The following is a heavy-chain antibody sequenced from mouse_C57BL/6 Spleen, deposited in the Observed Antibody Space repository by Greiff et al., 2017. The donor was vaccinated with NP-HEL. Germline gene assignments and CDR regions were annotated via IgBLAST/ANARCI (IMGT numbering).Heavy chain of an antibody. V-gene: IGHV1-52*01. Sequence: QVQLKQPGAELVRPGSSVKLSCKASGYTFTSYWMHWVKQRPIQGLEWIGNIDPSDSETHYNQKFKDKATLTVDKSSSTAYMQLSSLTSEDSAVYYCARRGGIGYFDYWGQGTTLTVSS. J-gene: IGHJ2*01. CDR3: ARRGGIGYFDY. D-gene: IGHD1-1*02. CDR2: IDPSDSET. CDR1: GYTFTSYW.